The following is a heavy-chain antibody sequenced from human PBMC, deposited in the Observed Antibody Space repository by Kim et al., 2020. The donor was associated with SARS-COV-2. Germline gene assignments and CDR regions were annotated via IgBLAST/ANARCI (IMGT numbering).Heavy chain of an antibody. V-gene: IGHV3-30*04. CDR2: ISYDGSNK. CDR1: GFTFSSYA. D-gene: IGHD3-22*01. J-gene: IGHJ3*02. Sequence: GGSLRLSCAASGFTFSSYAMHWVRQAPGKGLEWVAVISYDGSNKYYADSVKGRFTISRDNSKNTLYLQMNSLRAEDTAVYYCARDRYYYDSSVPMYDIWG. CDR3: ARDRYYYDSSVPMYDI.